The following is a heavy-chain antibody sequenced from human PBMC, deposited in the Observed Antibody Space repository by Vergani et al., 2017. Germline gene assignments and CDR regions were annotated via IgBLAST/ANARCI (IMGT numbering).Heavy chain of an antibody. Sequence: EVQLVESGGGLVKPGGSLRLSCVASGFTFGSYSMNWVRQAPGKGLEWVSFISSSSSYRYYADSVKGRFTISRDNGEYSLLLQMNSLRPEDTAVCYCASGVPGYQLATQYFQHWGQGTLVTVSS. D-gene: IGHD2-2*01. CDR2: ISSSSSYR. CDR3: ASGVPGYQLATQYFQH. CDR1: GFTFGSYS. V-gene: IGHV3-21*01. J-gene: IGHJ1*01.